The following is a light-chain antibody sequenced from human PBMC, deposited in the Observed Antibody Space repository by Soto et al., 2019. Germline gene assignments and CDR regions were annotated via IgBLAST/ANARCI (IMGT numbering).Light chain of an antibody. CDR3: QQYNNWPPYT. J-gene: IGKJ2*01. V-gene: IGKV3-15*01. Sequence: EIVMTQSPATLSVSPGERATLSCRASQSVSSNLAWYQQKPGQAPRLLIYGASTRATGIPARFSGSGSGTEFTLTISGLQXXXXXXXXXQQYNNWPPYTFGQGTKLXIK. CDR2: GAS. CDR1: QSVSSN.